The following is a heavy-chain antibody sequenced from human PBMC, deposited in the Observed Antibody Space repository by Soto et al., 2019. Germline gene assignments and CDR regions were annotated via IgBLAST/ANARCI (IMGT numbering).Heavy chain of an antibody. CDR1: GGTFSSYT. CDR3: ARDGGIVGATMD. V-gene: IGHV1-69*08. CDR2: IIPILGIA. Sequence: QVQLVQSGAEVKKPGSSVKVSCKASGGTFSSYTISWVRQAPGQGLEWMGRIIPILGIANYAQKFQGRVTIPADKSTSTAYMELSSLRSEDTAVYYCARDGGIVGATMDWGQGTLVTVSS. D-gene: IGHD1-26*01. J-gene: IGHJ4*02.